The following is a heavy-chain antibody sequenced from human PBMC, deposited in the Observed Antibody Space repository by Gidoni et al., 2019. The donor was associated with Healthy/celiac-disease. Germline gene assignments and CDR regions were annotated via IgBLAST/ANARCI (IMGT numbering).Heavy chain of an antibody. CDR2: IIPIFGTA. V-gene: IGHV1-69*01. J-gene: IGHJ6*02. Sequence: QVQLVQSGAEVKKPGSSVKVSCKASGGTFSSYAISRGRQAPGQGLEWMGGIIPIFGTANYAQKFQGRVTITADESTSTAYMELSSLRSEDTAVYYCASARYCSSTSCYKGYYYGMDVWGQGTTVTVSS. CDR1: GGTFSSYA. D-gene: IGHD2-2*02. CDR3: ASARYCSSTSCYKGYYYGMDV.